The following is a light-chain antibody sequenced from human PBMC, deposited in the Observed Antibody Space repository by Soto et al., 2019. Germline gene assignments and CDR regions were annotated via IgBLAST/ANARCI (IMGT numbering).Light chain of an antibody. CDR3: SSYTSSSSVV. CDR2: DVS. J-gene: IGLJ2*01. CDR1: SSDVGGYNY. V-gene: IGLV2-14*01. Sequence: QSVLTQPASVSGSPGQSITISCTGTSSDVGGYNYVSWYQQHPGKAPKLIIYDVSNRPSGVSNRFSGSKSGNTASLTISGRQAEDEDDYYCSSYTSSSSVVFGGGTKLTVL.